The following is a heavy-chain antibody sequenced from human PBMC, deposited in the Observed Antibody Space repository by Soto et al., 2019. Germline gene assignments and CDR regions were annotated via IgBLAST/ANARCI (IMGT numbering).Heavy chain of an antibody. Sequence: QVQLVESGGGVVQPGRSLRLSCAASGFTFDSYGMHWVRQAPGKGLEWVAVISSDGNNKYYADSVKGRFTISRDNFNNTLYLQMSSLRADDTAVYYCAKDLLPNTVTTCGSWGQGTRVTVSS. D-gene: IGHD4-17*01. J-gene: IGHJ5*02. V-gene: IGHV3-30*18. CDR3: AKDLLPNTVTTCGS. CDR2: ISSDGNNK. CDR1: GFTFDSYG.